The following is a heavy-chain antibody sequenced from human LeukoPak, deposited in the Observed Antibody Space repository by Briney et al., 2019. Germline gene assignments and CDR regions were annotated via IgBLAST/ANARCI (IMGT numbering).Heavy chain of an antibody. D-gene: IGHD2-21*02. CDR1: GFTFSSYE. V-gene: IGHV3-48*03. CDR3: ARGGRPLAYCGGDCYSPGEVDY. Sequence: GGSLRLSCAASGFTFSSYEMNWVRQAPGKGLEWVSYISRSGSTIYYPNSVKGRFTVSRDNAKNSLYLQMSSLTAEDTAVYYCARGGRPLAYCGGDCYSPGEVDYWGQGTLVTVSS. J-gene: IGHJ4*02. CDR2: ISRSGSTI.